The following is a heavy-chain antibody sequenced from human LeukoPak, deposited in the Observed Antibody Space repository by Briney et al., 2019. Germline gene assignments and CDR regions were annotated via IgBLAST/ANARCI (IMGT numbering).Heavy chain of an antibody. CDR2: TYYRSKWYN. J-gene: IGHJ3*02. V-gene: IGHV6-1*01. CDR1: GDSVSSNSAA. Sequence: SQTLSLTRAISGDSVSSNSAAWNWIRQSPSRGLEWLGRTYYRSKWYNDYAVSVKSRITINPDTSKNQFSLQLNSVTPEDTAVYYCARDRSAADYYDSEDAFDIWGQGTMVTVSS. CDR3: ARDRSAADYYDSEDAFDI. D-gene: IGHD3-22*01.